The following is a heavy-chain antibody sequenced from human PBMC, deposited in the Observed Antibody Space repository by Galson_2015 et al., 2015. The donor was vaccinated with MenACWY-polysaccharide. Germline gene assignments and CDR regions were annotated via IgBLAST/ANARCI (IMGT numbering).Heavy chain of an antibody. Sequence: ETLSRAWPVSGGSVSSYTDHWGWLRQPPGEGLEWLGYMSTHGRANQNPSLKSRVNVAIDTSKNQVSLRLNSVTAADTAMYYCAREPTYSGSYGWFDSWGPGTLVTVSS. J-gene: IGHJ5*01. V-gene: IGHV4-61*01. D-gene: IGHD1-26*01. CDR1: GGSVSSYTDH. CDR3: AREPTYSGSYGWFDS. CDR2: MSTHGRA.